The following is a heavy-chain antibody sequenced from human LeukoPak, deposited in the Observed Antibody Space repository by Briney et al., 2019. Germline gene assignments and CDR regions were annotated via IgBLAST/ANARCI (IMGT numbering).Heavy chain of an antibody. CDR3: AGGSSRWYVYYYMDG. CDR1: RFTFDDYA. V-gene: IGHV3-9*01. D-gene: IGHD6-13*01. J-gene: IGHJ6*03. Sequence: GGSLRLSCAHSRFTFDDYAMCWVRQAPGKGLEWGSGISWNSGSIGYGDAVKDQLTIHRHKAKDSLNLQMNSLRDEDTVLYYCAGGSSRWYVYYYMDGWVKGTTVAVS. CDR2: ISWNSGSI.